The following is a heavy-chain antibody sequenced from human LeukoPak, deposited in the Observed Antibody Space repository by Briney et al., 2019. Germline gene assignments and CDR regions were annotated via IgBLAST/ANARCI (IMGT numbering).Heavy chain of an antibody. CDR3: ARDNYDFWSGSSYGMDV. CDR2: ISHSGST. D-gene: IGHD3-3*01. CDR1: GGSFSGYY. V-gene: IGHV4-34*01. J-gene: IGHJ6*02. Sequence: SETLSLTCAVYGGSFSGYYWSWIRQPPGKGLEWIGEISHSGSTNYNPSLKSRVTISVDTSKNQFSLKLSSVTAADTAVYYCARDNYDFWSGSSYGMDVWGQGTTVTVSS.